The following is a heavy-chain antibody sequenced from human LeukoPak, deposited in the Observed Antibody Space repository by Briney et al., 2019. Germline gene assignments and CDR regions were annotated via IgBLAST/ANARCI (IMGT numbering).Heavy chain of an antibody. CDR2: IYYSGST. CDR1: GGSISSYY. D-gene: IGHD2-2*01. Sequence: SETLSLTCTVSGGSISSYYWSWIRQPPGEGLEWIGYIYYSGSTNYNPSLKSRVTISVDTSKNQFSLKLSSVTAADTAVYYCAREGGYCSSTSCLDLFDYWGQGTLVTVSS. V-gene: IGHV4-59*01. J-gene: IGHJ4*02. CDR3: AREGGYCSSTSCLDLFDY.